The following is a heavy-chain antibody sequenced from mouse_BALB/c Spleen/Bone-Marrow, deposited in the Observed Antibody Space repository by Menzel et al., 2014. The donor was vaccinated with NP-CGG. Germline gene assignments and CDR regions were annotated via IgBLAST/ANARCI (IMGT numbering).Heavy chain of an antibody. V-gene: IGHV1-9*01. CDR2: ILPGSGSN. Sequence: VKVVESGAELMKPGASVKISCKATGYSFSSYWIDWVKQRPGHGLEWIGEILPGSGSNNYNEQLQGKATFTADTSSNTAFMQLSSLTSEDAAVYYCARGNYGSSPWFAYWGQGTLVTVSA. J-gene: IGHJ3*01. D-gene: IGHD1-1*01. CDR1: GYSFSSYW. CDR3: ARGNYGSSPWFAY.